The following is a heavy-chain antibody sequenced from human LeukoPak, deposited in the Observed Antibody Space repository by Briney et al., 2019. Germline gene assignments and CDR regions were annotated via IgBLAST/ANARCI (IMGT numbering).Heavy chain of an antibody. D-gene: IGHD3-10*01. Sequence: GASVKVSCKASGYTFTSYGISWVRQAPGQGLEWMGWISAYNGNTNYAQKLQGRVTMTTDTSTSTAYMELRSLRSDVTAVYYCARVSMVRGVTHLDYWGQGTLVTVSS. V-gene: IGHV1-18*01. CDR3: ARVSMVRGVTHLDY. CDR1: GYTFTSYG. CDR2: ISAYNGNT. J-gene: IGHJ4*02.